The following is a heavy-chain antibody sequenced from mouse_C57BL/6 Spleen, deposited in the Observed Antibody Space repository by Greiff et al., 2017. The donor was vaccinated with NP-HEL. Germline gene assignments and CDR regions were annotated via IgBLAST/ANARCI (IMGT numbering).Heavy chain of an antibody. D-gene: IGHD2-4*01. CDR2: IYPGDGDT. Sequence: VHLVESGPELVKPGASVKISCKASGYAFSSSWMNWVKQRPGKGLEWIGRIYPGDGDTNYNGKFKGKATLTADKSSSTAYMQLSSLTSEDSAVYFCARNDYDEYYYAMDYWGQGTSVTVSS. J-gene: IGHJ4*01. CDR3: ARNDYDEYYYAMDY. CDR1: GYAFSSSW. V-gene: IGHV1-82*01.